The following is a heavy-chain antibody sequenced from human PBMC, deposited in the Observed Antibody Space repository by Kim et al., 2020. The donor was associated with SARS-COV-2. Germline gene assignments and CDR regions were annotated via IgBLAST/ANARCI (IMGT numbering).Heavy chain of an antibody. CDR2: IKEDGSEK. CDR1: GFSISSYW. D-gene: IGHD3-3*01. J-gene: IGHJ6*03. V-gene: IGHV3-7*01. CDR3: AGPDFWSGHTTLGYMAV. Sequence: GGSLRLSCAASGFSISSYWMIWVRQAPGKGLEWVANIKEDGSEKYYVDAVKGRFTISRDNAKNSLYLQMNSLRAEDTAVYYCAGPDFWSGHTTLGYMAVCGKGTTVTVSS.